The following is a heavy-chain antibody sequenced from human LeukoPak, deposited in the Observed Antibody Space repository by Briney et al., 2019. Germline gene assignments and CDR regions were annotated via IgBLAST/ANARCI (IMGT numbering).Heavy chain of an antibody. J-gene: IGHJ6*02. D-gene: IGHD4-17*01. CDR1: DGSISSYY. Sequence: LETLSLTCTVSDGSISSYYWSWIRQPPGKGLEWIGYIYYSGSTNYNPSLKSRVTISVDTSKNQFSLKLSSVTAADTAVYYCARDYGDYASYYYGMDVWGQGITVTVSS. CDR2: IYYSGST. V-gene: IGHV4-59*01. CDR3: ARDYGDYASYYYGMDV.